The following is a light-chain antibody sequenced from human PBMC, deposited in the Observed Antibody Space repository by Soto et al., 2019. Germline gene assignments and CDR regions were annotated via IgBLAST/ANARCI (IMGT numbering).Light chain of an antibody. J-gene: IGLJ1*01. V-gene: IGLV2-14*01. CDR1: SSDVGAYNY. CDR2: DVS. Sequence: QSALTQPASVSGSHGQSITISCTGTSSDVGAYNYVSWCQQYPGKAPKLMIYDVSNRPSGVSDRFSGSKSGNTASLTISGLQAEDEADYYCSSYTTSNTYVFGTGTKVTVL. CDR3: SSYTTSNTYV.